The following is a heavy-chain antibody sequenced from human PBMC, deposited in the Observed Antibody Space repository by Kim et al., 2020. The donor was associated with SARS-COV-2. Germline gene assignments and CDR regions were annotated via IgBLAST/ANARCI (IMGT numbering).Heavy chain of an antibody. CDR2: IYDGVTST. CDR1: EFTFSDYA. D-gene: IGHD5-18*01. V-gene: IGHV3-23*03. Sequence: WGSLRLSRAASEFTFSDYAMNWVRQAPGKGLEWVSLIYDGVTSTYYADAVKGRFTISRDNSKNTLYLQMNSLRAEDTAVYYCERESQQLWLPACGMDVWG. J-gene: IGHJ6*01. CDR3: ERESQQLWLPACGMDV.